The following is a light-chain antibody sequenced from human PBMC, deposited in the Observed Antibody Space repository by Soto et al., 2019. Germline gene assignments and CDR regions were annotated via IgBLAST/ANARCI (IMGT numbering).Light chain of an antibody. V-gene: IGKV3-15*01. CDR3: QQYSNWPSWT. Sequence: DIVMTQSPATLSVSPGERVTLSCRAIQSVSNNLAWYQQKFGQAPRLLIYGASTRASGIPARFSGSGSATEFTLTISSLQPEDFAVYYCQQYSNWPSWTFGQGTKVDIK. CDR2: GAS. CDR1: QSVSNN. J-gene: IGKJ1*01.